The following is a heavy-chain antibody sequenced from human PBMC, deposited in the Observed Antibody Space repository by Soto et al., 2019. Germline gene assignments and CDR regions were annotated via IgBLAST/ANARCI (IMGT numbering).Heavy chain of an antibody. CDR3: AREGAYYYDSSGPWAYYGMDV. CDR2: IYHSGST. Sequence: SETLSLTCAVSGGSISSSNWWSWVRQPPGKGLEWIGEIYHSGSTNYNPSLKSRVTISVDKSKNQFSLKLSSVTAADTAVYYCAREGAYYYDSSGPWAYYGMDVWGQGTTVTSP. V-gene: IGHV4-4*02. J-gene: IGHJ6*02. CDR1: GGSISSSNW. D-gene: IGHD3-22*01.